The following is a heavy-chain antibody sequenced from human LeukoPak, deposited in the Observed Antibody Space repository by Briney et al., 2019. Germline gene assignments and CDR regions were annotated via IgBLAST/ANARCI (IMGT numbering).Heavy chain of an antibody. D-gene: IGHD2-15*01. Sequence: SVKVSCKTSGGTFSSYAISWVRQAPGQGLEWMGGIIPIFGTVSYAQKFQGRVTITTDESTGTAYMELSSLRSEDTAVYYCARDTDQYCSGGSCYSAPNHNWFDPWGQGTLVTVSS. CDR1: GGTFSSYA. CDR3: ARDTDQYCSGGSCYSAPNHNWFDP. J-gene: IGHJ5*02. V-gene: IGHV1-69*05. CDR2: IIPIFGTV.